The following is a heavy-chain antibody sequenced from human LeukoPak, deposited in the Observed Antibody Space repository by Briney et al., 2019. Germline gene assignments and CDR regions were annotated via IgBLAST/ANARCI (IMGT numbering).Heavy chain of an antibody. CDR1: GYSISSDNF. D-gene: IGHD3-16*01. J-gene: IGHJ4*02. CDR3: ARTSGDGSFDC. V-gene: IGHV4-38-2*02. Sequence: SETLSLTCSVSGYSISSDNFWGWVRQPPGKGLEWIGSIYHSGSTYYNTSLKSRVTISVGTSKNQFSLKVSSVTAAETAVYYCARTSGDGSFDCWGQGTLVTVSS. CDR2: IYHSGST.